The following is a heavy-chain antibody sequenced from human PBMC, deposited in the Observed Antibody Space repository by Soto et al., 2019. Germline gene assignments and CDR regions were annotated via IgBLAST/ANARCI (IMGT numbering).Heavy chain of an antibody. CDR3: AKDQGSSWYEIDY. CDR1: GFTFSNYA. J-gene: IGHJ4*02. Sequence: GALRVSCAASGFTFSNYAVTWVRQAPGKGLEWVSTISGSGGSTYYADSVKGRFTISRDNSKNTLYLQMNSLRAEDTAVYYCAKDQGSSWYEIDYWGQGTLVTVSS. D-gene: IGHD6-13*01. CDR2: ISGSGGST. V-gene: IGHV3-23*01.